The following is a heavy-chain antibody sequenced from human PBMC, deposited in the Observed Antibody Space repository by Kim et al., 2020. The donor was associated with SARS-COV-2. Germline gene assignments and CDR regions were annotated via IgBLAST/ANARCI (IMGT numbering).Heavy chain of an antibody. CDR2: IYYSGST. D-gene: IGHD2-2*01. J-gene: IGHJ6*03. Sequence: SETLSLTCTVSGGSITSGDYYWSWIRQPPGKGLEWIGYIYYSGSTDYNPALKSRVSISVDTSKNQFSLKVNSVTAADTAVYYCAREARAIYDYYYYTDV. CDR3: AREARAIYDYYYYTDV. V-gene: IGHV4-30-4*01. CDR1: GGSITSGDYY.